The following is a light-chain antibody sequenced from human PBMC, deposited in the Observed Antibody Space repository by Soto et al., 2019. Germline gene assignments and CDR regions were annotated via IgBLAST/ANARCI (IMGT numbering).Light chain of an antibody. CDR2: SNN. V-gene: IGLV1-47*02. Sequence: QSALTQPPSASGTPGQRVTISCSGSSSNIGTNYVYWYQQVPGTAPKLLIYSNNQRPSGVPDRFSGSKSGNTASLTISGLQAEDEAEYFCSSYSSTNTLYVFGTGTKLTVL. CDR3: SSYSSTNTLYV. J-gene: IGLJ1*01. CDR1: SSNIGTNY.